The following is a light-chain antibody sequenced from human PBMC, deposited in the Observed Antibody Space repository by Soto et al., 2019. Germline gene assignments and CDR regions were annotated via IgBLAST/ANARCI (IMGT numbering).Light chain of an antibody. CDR2: KAS. V-gene: IGKV1-5*03. CDR3: QQYNTYPTWT. J-gene: IGKJ1*01. CDR1: QSISSW. Sequence: DIQMTQSPSTLSASVGDRVTITCRASQSISSWLAWYQQKPGKAPKLLIYKASTLESGVPSRFSRSGSGTEFTLTISSLQPDDFATYHCQQYNTYPTWTFGQGTKVEIK.